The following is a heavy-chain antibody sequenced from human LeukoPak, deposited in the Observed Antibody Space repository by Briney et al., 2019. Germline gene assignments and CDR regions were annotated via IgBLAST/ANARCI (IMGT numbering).Heavy chain of an antibody. CDR3: AKDSHCSGGSCYGNWFDP. J-gene: IGHJ5*02. V-gene: IGHV3-30*04. D-gene: IGHD2-15*01. CDR1: GFTFSSYA. Sequence: GGSLRLSCAASGFTFSSYAMHWVRQAPGKGLEWVAVISYDGSNKYYADSVKGRFTISRDNSKNTLYLQMNSLRAEDTAVYYCAKDSHCSGGSCYGNWFDPWGQGTLVTVSS. CDR2: ISYDGSNK.